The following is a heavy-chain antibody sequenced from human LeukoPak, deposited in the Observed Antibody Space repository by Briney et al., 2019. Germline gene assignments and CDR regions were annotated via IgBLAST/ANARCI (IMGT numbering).Heavy chain of an antibody. CDR1: GFTFSSYG. CDR2: ISYDGSNK. J-gene: IGHJ4*02. D-gene: IGHD5-12*01. Sequence: GGSLRLSCAASGFTFSSYGMHWVRQAPGKGLEWVAVISYDGSNKYYADSVKGRFTISRDNSKNTLYLQMNSLRAEDTAVYYCAKGNIVATDTHFDYWGQGTLVTVSS. CDR3: AKGNIVATDTHFDY. V-gene: IGHV3-30*18.